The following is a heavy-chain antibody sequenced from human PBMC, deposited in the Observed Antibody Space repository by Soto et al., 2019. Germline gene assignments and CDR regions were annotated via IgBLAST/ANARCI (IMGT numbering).Heavy chain of an antibody. CDR2: ISAYNGNT. Sequence: ASVKVSCKASGYTFTSYGISWVRHAPGQGLEWMGWISAYNGNTKYAQKLQGRVTMTTDTSTSTADMELRSLRSDDTAVYYCAREPNYFDYWGQGTLVTVSS. CDR3: AREPNYFDY. CDR1: GYTFTSYG. J-gene: IGHJ4*02. V-gene: IGHV1-18*01.